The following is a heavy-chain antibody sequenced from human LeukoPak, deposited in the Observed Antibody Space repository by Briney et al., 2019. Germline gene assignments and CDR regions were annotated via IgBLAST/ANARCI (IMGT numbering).Heavy chain of an antibody. CDR1: GGSIDSGDYY. J-gene: IGHJ5*02. D-gene: IGHD3-3*01. CDR2: IHYTGST. V-gene: IGHV4-39*07. CDR3: ARHPIERSLGGVPDWFDP. Sequence: SETLSLTCTVSGGSIDSGDYYRGWVRQPPGKGLECIASIHYTGSTYYDPSLKSRVTLSVDTSKNQFSLNLYSVTAADTAIYYCARHPIERSLGGVPDWFDPWGQGTLVTVSS.